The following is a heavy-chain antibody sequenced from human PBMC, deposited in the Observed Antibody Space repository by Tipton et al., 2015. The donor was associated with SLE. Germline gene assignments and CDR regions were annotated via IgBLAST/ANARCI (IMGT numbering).Heavy chain of an antibody. Sequence: TLSLTCTVSGASISTYYWSWIRQPPGKGLEWIGYMYYSGSSTYNPSLESRVTISIDTSKNQISLKINSVTVADTAVYYCARDQGGPFDYWGQGTLVTVSS. CDR2: MYYSGSS. D-gene: IGHD3-16*01. CDR3: ARDQGGPFDY. J-gene: IGHJ4*02. V-gene: IGHV4-59*01. CDR1: GASISTYY.